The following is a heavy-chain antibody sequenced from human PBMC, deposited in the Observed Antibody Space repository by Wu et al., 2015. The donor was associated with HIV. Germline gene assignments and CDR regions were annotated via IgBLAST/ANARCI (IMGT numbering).Heavy chain of an antibody. V-gene: IGHV1-2*02. CDR3: ARDRFYGSGSYVY. Sequence: QVQLVQSGAEVKKPGASVKVSCKASGYSFTGFYIHWVRLAPGQGLEWMGWINPDSGGTNYAQKFQGRVTITTDESTATVYMELSSLRSEDTAVYYCARDRFYGSGSYVYWGQGTLVTVSS. CDR2: INPDSGGT. CDR1: GYSFTGFY. D-gene: IGHD3-10*01. J-gene: IGHJ4*02.